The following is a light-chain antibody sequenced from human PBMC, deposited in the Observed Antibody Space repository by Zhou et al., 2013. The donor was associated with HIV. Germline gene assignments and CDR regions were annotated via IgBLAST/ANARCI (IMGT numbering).Light chain of an antibody. J-gene: IGKJ4*01. CDR3: QQYGTSPLT. CDR1: QSLSSNY. V-gene: IGKV3-20*01. CDR2: DTS. Sequence: EIVLTQSPGTVSLSPGERVTLYCRASQSLSSNYLAWYQQRPGQAPSLLIYDTSTRATGVPARFSGSGSGTDFTLTIDRLEPEDFAVYFCQQYGTSPLTFGGGTKVEIK.